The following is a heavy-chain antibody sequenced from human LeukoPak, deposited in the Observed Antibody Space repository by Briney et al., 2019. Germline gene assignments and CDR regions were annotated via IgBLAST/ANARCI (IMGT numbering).Heavy chain of an antibody. CDR2: INPNSGGT. CDR3: ARVPIKLEWIQLWSAPGAFDI. J-gene: IGHJ3*02. D-gene: IGHD5-18*01. CDR1: GYTFTGYY. Sequence: ASVKVSCKASGYTFTGYYIHWVRQAPGQGLEWMGWINPNSGGTNYAQKLQGRVTMTTDTSTSTAYMELRSLRSDDTAVYYCARVPIKLEWIQLWSAPGAFDIWGQGTMVTVSS. V-gene: IGHV1-2*02.